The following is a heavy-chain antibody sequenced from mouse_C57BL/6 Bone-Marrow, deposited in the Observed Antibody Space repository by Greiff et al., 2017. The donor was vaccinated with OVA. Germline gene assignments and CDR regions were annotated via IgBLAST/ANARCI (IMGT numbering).Heavy chain of an antibody. CDR3: ASIYYDYAAWFAY. J-gene: IGHJ3*01. CDR2: ISDGGSYT. V-gene: IGHV5-4*01. CDR1: GFTFSSYA. D-gene: IGHD2-4*01. Sequence: VQLQQSGGGLVKPGGSLKLSCAASGFTFSSYAMSWVPQTPEKRLEWVATISDGGSYTYYPDNVKGRFTISRDNAKNNLYLQMSHLKSEDTAMYYCASIYYDYAAWFAYWGQGTLVTVSA.